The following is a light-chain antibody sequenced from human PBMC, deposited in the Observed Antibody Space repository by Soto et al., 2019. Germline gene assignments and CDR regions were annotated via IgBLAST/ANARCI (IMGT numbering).Light chain of an antibody. CDR2: KAS. V-gene: IGKV1-5*03. J-gene: IGKJ1*01. CDR3: QQYNDYAWT. Sequence: DIQMTQSPSTLSASVGDRVAISCRASQSISIWLAWYQQKPGKAPKLLIYKASSLESGGPSRFSGCGSGTEFTLTISSLQPDDFATYYCQQYNDYAWTFGQGTKVEIK. CDR1: QSISIW.